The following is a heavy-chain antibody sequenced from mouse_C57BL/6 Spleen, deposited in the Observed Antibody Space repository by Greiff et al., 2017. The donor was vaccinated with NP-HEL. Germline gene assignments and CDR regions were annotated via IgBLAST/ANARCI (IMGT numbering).Heavy chain of an antibody. D-gene: IGHD2-3*01. CDR2: ISDGGSYT. Sequence: EVQRVESGGGLVKPGGSLKLSCAASGFTFSSYAMSWVRQTPEKRLEWVATISDGGSYTYYPDNVKGRFTISRDNAKNNRYLQMSHLKSEDTAMYYCARERDDGYYRCFDVWGTGTTVTVSS. CDR3: ARERDDGYYRCFDV. V-gene: IGHV5-4*01. CDR1: GFTFSSYA. J-gene: IGHJ1*03.